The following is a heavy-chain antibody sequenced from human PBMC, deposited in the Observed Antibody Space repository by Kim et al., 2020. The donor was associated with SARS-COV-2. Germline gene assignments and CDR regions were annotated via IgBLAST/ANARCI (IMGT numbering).Heavy chain of an antibody. Sequence: GGSLRLSCTASGFTFSNAWMTWVRQAPGKGLEWVGRIKTKTEGGTTGYAAPVKGRFTISRDDSKNTLYLQMNSLKTEDTAVYYCTTTSYPDYWGQGTLVT. CDR3: TTTSYPDY. V-gene: IGHV3-15*01. CDR1: GFTFSNAW. CDR2: IKTKTEGGTT. J-gene: IGHJ4*02. D-gene: IGHD1-26*01.